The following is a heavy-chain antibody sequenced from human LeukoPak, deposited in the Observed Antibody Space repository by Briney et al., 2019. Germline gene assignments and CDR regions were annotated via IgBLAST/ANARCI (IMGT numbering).Heavy chain of an antibody. V-gene: IGHV3-21*01. Sequence: GGSLRLSCAASGFTFSTYSMNWVRQAPGRGLEWVSSINSISSHIYYADSVKGRFTISRDNAKNSLYLQMNSLRAEDTAVYYCARATRVEMATIHFDYWGQGTLVTVSS. CDR1: GFTFSTYS. CDR2: INSISSHI. D-gene: IGHD5-24*01. CDR3: ARATRVEMATIHFDY. J-gene: IGHJ4*02.